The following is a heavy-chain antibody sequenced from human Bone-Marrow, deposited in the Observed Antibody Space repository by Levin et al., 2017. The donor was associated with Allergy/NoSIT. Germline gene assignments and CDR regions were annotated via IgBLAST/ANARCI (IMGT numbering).Heavy chain of an antibody. CDR3: EREVEVFGIGAYY. CDR2: INGDGCVT. D-gene: IGHD3-16*01. Sequence: GGSLRLSCAASGFTFSRYWMHWVRQAPGTGLVWLARINGDGCVTNHADSVKGRFTVFRDNARNLVFLQMNSMRVEDTGVYFCEREVEVFGIGAYYWGQGALVTVSS. CDR1: GFTFSRYW. V-gene: IGHV3-74*01. J-gene: IGHJ4*02.